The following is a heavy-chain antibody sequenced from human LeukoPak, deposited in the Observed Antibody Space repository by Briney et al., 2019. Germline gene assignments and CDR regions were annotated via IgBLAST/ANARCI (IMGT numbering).Heavy chain of an antibody. CDR1: GGSISSYY. Sequence: PSQTLSLTCTVSGGSISSYYWSWIRQPPGKGLEWIGYIYYSGSTNYNPSLKSRVTISVDTSKNQFSLKLNSVTAADTAVYYCASALSGTYAYYYGMDFWGQGTTVTVSS. CDR2: IYYSGST. V-gene: IGHV4-59*01. D-gene: IGHD1-26*01. CDR3: ASALSGTYAYYYGMDF. J-gene: IGHJ6*02.